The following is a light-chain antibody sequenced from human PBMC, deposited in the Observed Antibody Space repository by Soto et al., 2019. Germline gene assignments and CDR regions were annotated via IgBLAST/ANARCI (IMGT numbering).Light chain of an antibody. Sequence: DIRTTQSPSSLSASVGDRVTITCRASQNIKTYLNWYQHKLGEAPKLLIYDASNLQGGVPSRFSGSGSGTDFTLTISSLQTEDFATYYCQQSYSTPLTFGGGTKVEIK. CDR3: QQSYSTPLT. CDR1: QNIKTY. CDR2: DAS. V-gene: IGKV1-39*01. J-gene: IGKJ4*01.